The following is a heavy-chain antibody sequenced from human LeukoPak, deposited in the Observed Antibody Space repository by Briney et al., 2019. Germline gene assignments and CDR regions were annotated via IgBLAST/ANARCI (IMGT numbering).Heavy chain of an antibody. D-gene: IGHD3-22*01. V-gene: IGHV3-33*01. CDR2: IWNDGSKE. J-gene: IGHJ3*02. CDR3: ARENYYDSSGYWGGAFDI. Sequence: GGSLRLSCAASGFTFSSYFMHWVRQAPDKGLEWVALIWNDGSKEYYVDSVKGRFTISRDNSKNTLYLQMNSLRAEDTAVYYCARENYYDSSGYWGGAFDIWGQGTMVTVSS. CDR1: GFTFSSYF.